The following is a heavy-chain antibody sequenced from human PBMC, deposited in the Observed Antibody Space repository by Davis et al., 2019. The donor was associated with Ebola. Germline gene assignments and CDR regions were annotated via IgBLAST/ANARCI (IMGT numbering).Heavy chain of an antibody. CDR3: AGSPGPWRYYGMDV. J-gene: IGHJ6*02. D-gene: IGHD7-27*01. Sequence: PGGSLRLSCAASGFTFSSYAMHWVRQAPGKGLEWVAVISYDGSNKYYADSVKGRFTISRDNSKNTLYLQMNSLRAEDTAVYYCAGSPGPWRYYGMDVWGQGTTVTVSS. CDR2: ISYDGSNK. V-gene: IGHV3-30-3*01. CDR1: GFTFSSYA.